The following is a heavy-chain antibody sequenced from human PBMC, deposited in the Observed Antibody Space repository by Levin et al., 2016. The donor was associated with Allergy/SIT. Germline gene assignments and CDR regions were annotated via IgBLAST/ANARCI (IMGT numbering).Heavy chain of an antibody. Sequence: WVRQAPGQGLEWMGWINPNSGGTNYAQNFQGRVTLTRDTSISTAYMELSWLRSDDTAVYYCSKGPSTAVAGNYFDYWGPGTLVTVSS. CDR3: SKGPSTAVAGNYFDY. J-gene: IGHJ4*02. V-gene: IGHV1-2*02. D-gene: IGHD6-19*01. CDR2: INPNSGGT.